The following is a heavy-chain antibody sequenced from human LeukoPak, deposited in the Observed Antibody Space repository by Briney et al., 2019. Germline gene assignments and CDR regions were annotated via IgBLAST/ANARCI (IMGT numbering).Heavy chain of an antibody. CDR2: INHSGST. D-gene: IGHD1-1*01. CDR1: GGSFSGYY. Sequence: SETLSLTCAVYGGSFSGYYWSWIRQPPGKGLEWIGEINHSGSTNYNPSLKSRVTISVDTSKNQFSLKLSSVTAADTAVYYCARGIWGVSTGTYFDYWGRGTLVTVSS. J-gene: IGHJ4*01. V-gene: IGHV4-34*01. CDR3: ARGIWGVSTGTYFDY.